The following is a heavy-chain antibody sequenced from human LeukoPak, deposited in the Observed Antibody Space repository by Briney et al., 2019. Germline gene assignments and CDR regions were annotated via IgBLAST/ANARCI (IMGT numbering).Heavy chain of an antibody. CDR1: GFTFSSYW. CDR3: ARAFGGGGYGVCYFDL. V-gene: IGHV3-7*01. J-gene: IGHJ2*01. CDR2: IKQDGSEK. D-gene: IGHD4-17*01. Sequence: GGSLRLSCAASGFTFSSYWMSWVRQAPGEGLEWVANIKQDGSEKYYVDSVKGRFTISRDNAKNSLYLQMNSLRAEDTAVYYCARAFGGGGYGVCYFDLWGRGTLVTVSS.